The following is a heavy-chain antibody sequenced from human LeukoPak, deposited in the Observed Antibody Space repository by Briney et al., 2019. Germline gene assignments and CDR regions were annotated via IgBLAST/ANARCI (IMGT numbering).Heavy chain of an antibody. V-gene: IGHV3-23*01. D-gene: IGHD5-12*01. CDR2: ISGTAFST. CDR3: AKDTGSGYDYFSYYFDY. Sequence: GGTLRLSCDASGFRFSAYGMSWVRQAPGKGLEWVSLISGTAFSTYYADSVRGRFTISRDNSKNTVNLQMNSLRAEDTAVYYCAKDTGSGYDYFSYYFDYWGQGTLVTVSS. J-gene: IGHJ4*02. CDR1: GFRFSAYG.